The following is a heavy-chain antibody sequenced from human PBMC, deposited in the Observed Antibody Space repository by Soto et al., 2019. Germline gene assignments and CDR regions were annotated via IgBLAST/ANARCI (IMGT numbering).Heavy chain of an antibody. CDR2: INAGNGNT. V-gene: IGHV1-3*01. CDR1: GYTFTSYA. D-gene: IGHD2-15*01. CDR3: ARGLHIGVVVAATYYDY. Sequence: QVQLVQSGAEVKKPGASVKVSCKASGYTFTSYAMHWVRQAPGQRLEWMGWINAGNGNTKYSQKFQGRVTITRDTSASTAYMELSSLRSEDTAVYYCARGLHIGVVVAATYYDYWGQGTLVTVSS. J-gene: IGHJ4*02.